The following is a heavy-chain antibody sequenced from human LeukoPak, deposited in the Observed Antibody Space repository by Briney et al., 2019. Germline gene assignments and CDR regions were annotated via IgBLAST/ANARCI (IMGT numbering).Heavy chain of an antibody. V-gene: IGHV4-4*07. CDR3: AQDRFSFVH. D-gene: IGHD2-2*01. CDR2: IYTTGST. J-gene: IGHJ1*01. Sequence: SETLSLTCTVSGASISNYYWSWIRQPAGKGLEWIGRIYTTGSTYYNPSLQSRVTMSRDTSKSQFSLKLTSVTAADTAVYYCAQDRFSFVHWGQGTLVTVSS. CDR1: GASISNYY.